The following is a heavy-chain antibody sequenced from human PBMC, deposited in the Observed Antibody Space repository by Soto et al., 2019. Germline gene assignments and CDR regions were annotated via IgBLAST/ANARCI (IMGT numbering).Heavy chain of an antibody. Sequence: SETLSLTCSVSGGSIGSSSYYFGWIRQPPGKGLEWIGYIYHSGTTYHNPSLKSRLSMSVDTSKNQFSLNLNSVTAADTAVYYCARAAPSRISSYGMDVWGQGTTVTVSS. V-gene: IGHV4-31*03. J-gene: IGHJ6*02. CDR3: ARAAPSRISSYGMDV. D-gene: IGHD6-6*01. CDR2: IYHSGTT. CDR1: GGSIGSSSYY.